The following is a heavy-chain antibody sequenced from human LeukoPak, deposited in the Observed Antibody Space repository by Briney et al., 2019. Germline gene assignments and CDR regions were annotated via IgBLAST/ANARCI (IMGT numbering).Heavy chain of an antibody. CDR3: ATAPDEQWLVHY. J-gene: IGHJ4*02. D-gene: IGHD6-19*01. CDR2: FDPEDGET. Sequence: ASVNVSCKVSGYTLTELSMHWVRQAPGKGLEWMGGFDPEDGETIYAQKFQGRVTMTEDTSTDTAYMELSSLRSEDTAVYYCATAPDEQWLVHYWGQGTLVTVSS. CDR1: GYTLTELS. V-gene: IGHV1-24*01.